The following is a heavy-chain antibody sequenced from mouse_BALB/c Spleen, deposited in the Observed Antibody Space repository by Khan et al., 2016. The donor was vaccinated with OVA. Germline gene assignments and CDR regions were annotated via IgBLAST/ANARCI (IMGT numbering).Heavy chain of an antibody. J-gene: IGHJ2*01. Sequence: QVQLRQSGPELVRPGVSVKISCKGSGYTFTDYAMYWVKQSHAKSLEWIGLISTYSGSTNYNQKFKGKVTMTVDKSSSAAYMELASLTSEDSAIXYCARPAYDGYYDYWGQGTALTVSS. V-gene: IGHV1S137*01. CDR3: ARPAYDGYYDY. CDR2: ISTYSGST. D-gene: IGHD2-3*01. CDR1: GYTFTDYA.